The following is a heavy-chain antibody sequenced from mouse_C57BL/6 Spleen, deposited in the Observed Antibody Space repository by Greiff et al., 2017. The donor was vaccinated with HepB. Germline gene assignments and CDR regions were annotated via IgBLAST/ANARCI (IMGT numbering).Heavy chain of an antibody. D-gene: IGHD1-1*01. CDR3: ARRGYYGSSYVRWYFAV. CDR2: IDPSDSET. CDR1: GYTFTSYW. V-gene: IGHV1-52*01. J-gene: IGHJ1*03. Sequence: VQLQQPGAELVRPGSSVKLSCKASGYTFTSYWMHWVKQRPIQGLEWIGNIDPSDSETHYNQKFKDKATLTVDKSSSTAYMQLSSLTSEDSAVYYCARRGYYGSSYVRWYFAVWGTGTTVTLSS.